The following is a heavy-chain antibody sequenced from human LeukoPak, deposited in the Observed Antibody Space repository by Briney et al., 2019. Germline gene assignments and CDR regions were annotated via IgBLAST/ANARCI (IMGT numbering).Heavy chain of an antibody. J-gene: IGHJ4*02. V-gene: IGHV4-4*07. CDR1: GGSISSYY. Sequence: SETLSLTCTVSGGSISSYYWSWIRQPAGKGLEWIGRIYTSGSTNYNPSLKSRVTMSVDTSKNQFSLKLSSVTAADTAVYYCARHSSFAVGATHFFDYWGQGTLVTVSS. D-gene: IGHD1-26*01. CDR3: ARHSSFAVGATHFFDY. CDR2: IYTSGST.